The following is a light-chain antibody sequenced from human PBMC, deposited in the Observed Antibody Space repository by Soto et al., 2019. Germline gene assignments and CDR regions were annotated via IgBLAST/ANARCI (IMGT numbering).Light chain of an antibody. CDR2: HAS. CDR1: QSISSW. J-gene: IGKJ1*01. V-gene: IGKV1-5*01. CDR3: HQYNSYWGT. Sequence: DIQMTQPPSTLSAFVGDRVTITCRASQSISSWLAWYQQKPGKAPKLLIYHASNLESGVPSRFSGSGSGTEFTLTISGLQPDDFATYYCHQYNSYWGTFGQGTKVDI.